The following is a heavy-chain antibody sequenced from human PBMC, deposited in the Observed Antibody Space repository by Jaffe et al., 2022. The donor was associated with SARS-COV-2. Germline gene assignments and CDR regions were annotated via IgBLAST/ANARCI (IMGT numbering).Heavy chain of an antibody. D-gene: IGHD6-13*01. CDR2: INAGNGDT. V-gene: IGHV1-3*01. Sequence: VQLVQSGAEVTKPGASVKVSCKASGYTFTNYTIHWVRQAPGQSLEWMGWINAGNGDTRCSQRFQDRVTITRETSASTAYMELRGLTSEDTAVYYCTRQSATVGMWVDPWGQGTLVTVSS. J-gene: IGHJ5*02. CDR1: GYTFTNYT. CDR3: TRQSATVGMWVDP.